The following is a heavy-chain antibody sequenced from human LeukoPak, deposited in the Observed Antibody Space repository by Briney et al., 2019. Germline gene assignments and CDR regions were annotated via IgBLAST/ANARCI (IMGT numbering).Heavy chain of an antibody. CDR2: IYHSGST. CDR3: ARGIAAAVKYNWFDP. V-gene: IGHV4-38-2*02. D-gene: IGHD6-13*01. Sequence: SETLSLTCTASGYSISSGYYWGWIRQPPGKGLEWIGSIYHSGSTYYNPSLKSRVTISVDTSKNQFSLKLSSVTAAGTAVYYCARGIAAAVKYNWFDPWGQGTLVTVSS. CDR1: GYSISSGYY. J-gene: IGHJ5*02.